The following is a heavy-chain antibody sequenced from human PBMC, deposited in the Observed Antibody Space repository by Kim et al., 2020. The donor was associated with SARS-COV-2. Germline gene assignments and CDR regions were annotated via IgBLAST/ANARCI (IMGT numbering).Heavy chain of an antibody. V-gene: IGHV4-59*01. CDR1: GVSIDNNY. CDR3: ATATYDYLAFDN. D-gene: IGHD3-10*01. Sequence: SETLSLTCSVSGVSIDNNYWTWIRQSPGKGLEWIGYLYHSGITNTSPSLRSRATILGDTSKDQFSLRLSSVTAADTAVYFCATATYDYLAFDNWGQGIL. J-gene: IGHJ4*02. CDR2: LYHSGIT.